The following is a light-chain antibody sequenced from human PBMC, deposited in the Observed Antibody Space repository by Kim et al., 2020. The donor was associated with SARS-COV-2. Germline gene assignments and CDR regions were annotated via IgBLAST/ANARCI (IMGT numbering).Light chain of an antibody. Sequence: ALGQTVRITGQGDSLRRYYASWYQQKPGQAPVLVIYGKNTRPSGIPDRFSGSSSGNTASLTITGAQAEDEADYYCNSRDSSGNHLVFGGGTQLTVL. CDR1: SLRRYY. CDR3: NSRDSSGNHLV. J-gene: IGLJ3*02. V-gene: IGLV3-19*01. CDR2: GKN.